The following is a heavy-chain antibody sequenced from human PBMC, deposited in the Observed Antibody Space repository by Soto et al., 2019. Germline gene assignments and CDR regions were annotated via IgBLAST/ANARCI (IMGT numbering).Heavy chain of an antibody. V-gene: IGHV4-4*02. CDR3: ARFYDSSGGDAFDI. J-gene: IGHJ3*02. D-gene: IGHD3-22*01. Sequence: PSETLSLTCAVSGGSISSSNWWSWVRQPPGKGLEWIGEIYHSGSTNYNPSLKSRVTISVDKSKNQFSLKLSSVTAADTAVYYCARFYDSSGGDAFDIWGQGTMVTVSS. CDR1: GGSISSSNW. CDR2: IYHSGST.